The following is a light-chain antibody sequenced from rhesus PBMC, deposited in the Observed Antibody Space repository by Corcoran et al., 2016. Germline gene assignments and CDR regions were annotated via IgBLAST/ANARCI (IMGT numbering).Light chain of an antibody. CDR2: DAS. CDR3: QQHKTYPPA. V-gene: IGKV1-25*01. Sequence: DIQMTQSPSSLSASVGDTVTITCQASQGIGKYLAWYQLKPGKAPKFLIYDASTLQSGVPSRFSGSGSGTEFGLTISSLQPEDFATYYCQQHKTYPPAFGPGTKVEI. J-gene: IGKJ1*01. CDR1: QGIGKY.